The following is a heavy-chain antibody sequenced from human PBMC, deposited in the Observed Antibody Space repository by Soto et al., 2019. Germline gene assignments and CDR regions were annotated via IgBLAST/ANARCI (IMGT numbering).Heavy chain of an antibody. CDR1: GFTFSSYA. Sequence: GGSLRLSCASSGFTFSSYAMSWVRQAPGKGLEWVSAISGSGGSTYYADSVKGRFTISRDNSKNTLYLQMNSLRAEDTAVYYCANLGLGDTAMVRLVRAFDIWGQGTMVTVSS. CDR2: ISGSGGST. CDR3: ANLGLGDTAMVRLVRAFDI. J-gene: IGHJ3*02. D-gene: IGHD5-18*01. V-gene: IGHV3-23*01.